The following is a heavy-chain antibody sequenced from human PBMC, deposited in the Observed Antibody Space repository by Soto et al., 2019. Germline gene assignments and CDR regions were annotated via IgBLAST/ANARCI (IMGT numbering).Heavy chain of an antibody. CDR1: GFTVSSNY. D-gene: IGHD3-22*01. Sequence: GSLRLSCAASGFTVSSNYMSWVRQAPGKGLEWFSVISGSGGSTYYADSVKGRFTISRDNSKSTLYLQMNSLRAEDTAVYYCAKPTMYYYDSSGYYFDYWGQGTLVTVSS. CDR2: ISGSGGST. V-gene: IGHV3-23*01. J-gene: IGHJ4*02. CDR3: AKPTMYYYDSSGYYFDY.